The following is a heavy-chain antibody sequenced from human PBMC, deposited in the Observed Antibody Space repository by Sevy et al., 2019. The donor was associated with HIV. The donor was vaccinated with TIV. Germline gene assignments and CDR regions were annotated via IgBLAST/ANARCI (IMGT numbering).Heavy chain of an antibody. CDR1: GFTFNTYW. Sequence: GGSLRLSCAASGFTFNTYWMSWVRQAPGKGLEWVAVIWYDGSNKYYADSVKGRFTISRDNSKNTLYLQMNSLRAEDTAVYYCAREGERWTPAAFDIWGQGTMVTVSS. D-gene: IGHD1-1*01. V-gene: IGHV3-33*08. CDR3: AREGERWTPAAFDI. J-gene: IGHJ3*02. CDR2: IWYDGSNK.